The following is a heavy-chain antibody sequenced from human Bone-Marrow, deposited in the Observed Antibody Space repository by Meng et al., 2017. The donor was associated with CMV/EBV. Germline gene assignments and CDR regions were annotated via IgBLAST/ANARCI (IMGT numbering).Heavy chain of an antibody. CDR1: GLTFRNFD. D-gene: IGHD4-11*01. CDR2: IRFNGKNE. CDR3: AKLDTVTVNS. J-gene: IGHJ4*02. V-gene: IGHV3-30*02. Sequence: GGSLRLSCAASGLTFRNFDMHWVRQAPGKGLEWVAFIRFNGKNEYYADSVRGRFTISRDNSKNTVYLQMSSLKTEDTALYYCAKLDTVTVNSWGQGTLVTVSS.